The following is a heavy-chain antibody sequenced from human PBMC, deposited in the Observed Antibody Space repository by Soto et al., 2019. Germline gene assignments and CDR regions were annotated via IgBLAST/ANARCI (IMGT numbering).Heavy chain of an antibody. D-gene: IGHD3-10*01. V-gene: IGHV4-34*01. CDR3: ARGPPRAMVRGDFDY. J-gene: IGHJ4*02. Sequence: ETLSLTCAVYGGSFSGYYWSWIRQPPGKGLEWIGEINHSGSTNYNPSLKSRVTISVDTSKNQFSLKLSSVTAADTAVYYCARGPPRAMVRGDFDYWGQGTLVTVSS. CDR1: GGSFSGYY. CDR2: INHSGST.